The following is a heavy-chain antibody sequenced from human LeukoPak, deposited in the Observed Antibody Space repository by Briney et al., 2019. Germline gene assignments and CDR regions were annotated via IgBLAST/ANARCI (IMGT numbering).Heavy chain of an antibody. CDR2: INPNSGGT. Sequence: ASVKVSCKASGYTFTGYYMHWVRQAPGQGLEWMGWINPNSGGTNYAQKFQGRVTMTRDTSISTAYMELSRLRSDDTAVYYCARELDYGDYVRAFDYWGQGTLVTVSS. J-gene: IGHJ4*02. CDR3: ARELDYGDYVRAFDY. V-gene: IGHV1-2*02. CDR1: GYTFTGYY. D-gene: IGHD4-17*01.